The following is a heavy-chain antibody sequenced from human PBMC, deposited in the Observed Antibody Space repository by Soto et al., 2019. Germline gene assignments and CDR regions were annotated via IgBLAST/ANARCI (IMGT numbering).Heavy chain of an antibody. Sequence: QVQLQESGPGLVKPSQTLSLTCTVSGGSINSDGYYWGWSRQHPGKGLEWIGYIHYSGNTYYNPPITCRITISIDTSKNEFSLQLRSVTVAATAVYFCARDSLDSSGNFMRRPDAFDVWGHGTGVAVSS. CDR2: IHYSGNT. V-gene: IGHV4-31*03. D-gene: IGHD3-22*01. CDR1: GGSINSDGYY. CDR3: ARDSLDSSGNFMRRPDAFDV. J-gene: IGHJ3*01.